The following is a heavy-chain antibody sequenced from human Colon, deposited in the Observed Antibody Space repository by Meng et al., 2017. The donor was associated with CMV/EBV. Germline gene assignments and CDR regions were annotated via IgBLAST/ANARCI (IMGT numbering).Heavy chain of an antibody. D-gene: IGHD1-26*01. CDR3: ARDGGSYLELDS. Sequence: CVGSGFTFDDYGMAWVRQAPGKRLEWVAGINWNAGSIAHADSVKGRFTISRDNAKNALYLEMNSLRADDTAFYHCARDGGSYLELDSWGRGTLVTVSS. V-gene: IGHV3-20*01. CDR1: GFTFDDYG. CDR2: INWNAGSI. J-gene: IGHJ5*01.